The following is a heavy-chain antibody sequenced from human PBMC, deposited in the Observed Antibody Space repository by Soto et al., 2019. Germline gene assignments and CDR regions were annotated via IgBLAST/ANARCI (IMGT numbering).Heavy chain of an antibody. V-gene: IGHV4-38-2*02. CDR1: NFSITSGFY. D-gene: IGHD3-22*01. CDR3: ARDGLRYFESYGYYSGHPLDY. J-gene: IGHJ4*01. CDR2: IFHTGST. Sequence: SETLSLTCAVSNFSITSGFYWGWLRQPPGKGLEWIGSIFHTGSTYYQPSLKSRVTISLDRSKNQFSLTLRSVTAADTAVYYCARDGLRYFESYGYYSGHPLDYWGQGVLVTVSS.